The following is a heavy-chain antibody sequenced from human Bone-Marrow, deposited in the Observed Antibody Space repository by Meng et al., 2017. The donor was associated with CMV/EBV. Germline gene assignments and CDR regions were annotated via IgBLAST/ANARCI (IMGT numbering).Heavy chain of an antibody. V-gene: IGHV3-11*01. CDR3: AREKGRRWRQIPDAFDI. CDR2: IVGISGSTK. CDR1: GFTFSDYY. Sequence: GESLKISCAASGFTFSDYYISWIRQAPGKGLEWVSYIVGISGSTKFYADSVKGRFTISRDDAKSSLYLQMNSLRAEDTAVYYCAREKGRRWRQIPDAFDIWGQGTKVTV. J-gene: IGHJ3*02. D-gene: IGHD5-24*01.